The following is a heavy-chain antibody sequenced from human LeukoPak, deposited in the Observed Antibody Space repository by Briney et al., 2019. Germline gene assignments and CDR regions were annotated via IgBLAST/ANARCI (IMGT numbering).Heavy chain of an antibody. J-gene: IGHJ4*02. CDR2: IHNSGST. CDR3: ARGNTVGATYFEN. V-gene: IGHV4-61*02. Sequence: PSETLSLTCSVSGGSISRGRYYWRWIRQFAGKALEWIGRIHNSGSTHYNPSLKTRVTMSVDTSKNQFSLKLSSVTAADTAVYYCARGNTVGATYFENWGQGTLVTVSS. CDR1: GGSISRGRYY. D-gene: IGHD1-26*01.